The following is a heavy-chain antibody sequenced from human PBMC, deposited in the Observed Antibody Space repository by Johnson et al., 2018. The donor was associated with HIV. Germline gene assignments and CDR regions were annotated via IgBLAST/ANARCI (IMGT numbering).Heavy chain of an antibody. CDR3: AKTGGGAALDS. CDR2: ISSNGGST. CDR1: GFTFSSYA. J-gene: IGHJ3*02. D-gene: IGHD3-16*01. V-gene: IGHV3-64*01. Sequence: VQLVESGGGVVQPGRSLRLSCAASGFTFSSYAMHWVRQAPGKGLEYVSAISSNGGSTYYANSVKGRFTISRDNSKNTLYLQMNSLRVDDTAVYYCAKTGGGAALDSWGQGTMVTVSS.